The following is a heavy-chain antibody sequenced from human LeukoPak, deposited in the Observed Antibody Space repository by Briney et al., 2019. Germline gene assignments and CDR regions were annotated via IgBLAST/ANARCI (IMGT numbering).Heavy chain of an antibody. J-gene: IGHJ4*02. CDR1: GFTFSSYG. D-gene: IGHD2-2*01. CDR3: AKVAAYCSSTSCSSGYFDY. V-gene: IGHV3-30*02. Sequence: GGSLRLSCAASGFTFSSYGMHWVRQAPGKGLEWVAFIRYDGSNKYYADSVKGRFTISRDNSKNTLYLQMNSLRAEDTAVYYCAKVAAYCSSTSCSSGYFDYWGQGTLVTVSS. CDR2: IRYDGSNK.